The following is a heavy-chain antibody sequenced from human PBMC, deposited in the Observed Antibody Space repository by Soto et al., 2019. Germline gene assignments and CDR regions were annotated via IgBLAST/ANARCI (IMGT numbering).Heavy chain of an antibody. CDR2: IYYSGST. V-gene: IGHV4-59*01. D-gene: IGHD6-13*01. CDR3: ARISSSWYVGIDY. Sequence: SETLSLTCTVSGGSISSYYWSWIRQPPGKGLEWIGYIYYSGSTNYNPSLKSRVTISVDTSKNQFSLKLSSVTAADTAVCYCARISSSWYVGIDYWGQGTLVTVSS. J-gene: IGHJ4*02. CDR1: GGSISSYY.